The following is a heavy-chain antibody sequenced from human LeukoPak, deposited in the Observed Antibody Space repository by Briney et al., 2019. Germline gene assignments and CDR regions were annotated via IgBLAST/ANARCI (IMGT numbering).Heavy chain of an antibody. D-gene: IGHD4-17*01. Sequence: GASVKVSCKASGYTFTSYDINWVRQATGQGLEWMGWMNPNSGNKGYAQKFQGRVTMTRNTSISTAYMELSSLRSEYTAVYYCARVEVNGDRLLFDYWGQGTLVTVSS. J-gene: IGHJ4*02. CDR3: ARVEVNGDRLLFDY. CDR1: GYTFTSYD. V-gene: IGHV1-8*01. CDR2: MNPNSGNK.